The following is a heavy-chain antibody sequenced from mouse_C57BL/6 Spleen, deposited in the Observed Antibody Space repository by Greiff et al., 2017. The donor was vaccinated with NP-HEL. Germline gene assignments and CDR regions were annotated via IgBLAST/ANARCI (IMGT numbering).Heavy chain of an antibody. J-gene: IGHJ4*01. CDR2: INPNNGGT. CDR1: GYTFTDYN. Sequence: VQLQQSGPELVKPGASVKIPCKASGYTFTDYNMDWVKQSHGKSLEWIGDINPNNGGTIYNQKFKGKATLTVDKSSSTAYMELRSLTSEDTAVYYCARYRDYGSSYYAMDYWGQGTSVTVSS. V-gene: IGHV1-18*01. D-gene: IGHD1-1*01. CDR3: ARYRDYGSSYYAMDY.